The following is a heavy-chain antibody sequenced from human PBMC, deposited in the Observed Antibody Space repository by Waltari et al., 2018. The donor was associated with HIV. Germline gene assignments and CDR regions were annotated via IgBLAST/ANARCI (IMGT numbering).Heavy chain of an antibody. CDR3: ARGAAAGTYYYYGMDV. J-gene: IGHJ6*02. CDR1: GYTFTSYY. CDR2: INPSGGST. V-gene: IGHV1-46*01. Sequence: QVQLVQSGAEVKKPGASVKVSCKASGYTFTSYYIHWVRPAPGQGLEWMGIINPSGGSTSYAQKFQGRVTMTRDTSTSTVYMELSSLRSEDTAVYYCARGAAAGTYYYYGMDVWGQGTTVTVSS. D-gene: IGHD6-13*01.